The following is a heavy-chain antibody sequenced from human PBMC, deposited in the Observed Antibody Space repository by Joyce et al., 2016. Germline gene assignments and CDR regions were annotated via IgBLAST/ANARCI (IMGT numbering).Heavy chain of an antibody. CDR3: ARSPHYGDPPYNWFDS. D-gene: IGHD4-17*01. CDR1: GFNFRNNA. CDR2: ISGSGERT. J-gene: IGHJ5*01. Sequence: EVQLLESGGGFVQPGGSLSLSCVASGFNFRNNAMSWVRLAQGKGLEWVSSISGSGERTYAADSLKGRFTISRDNSKNTLYLQMHSLKAEDTAVYYCARSPHYGDPPYNWFDSWGQGTLVTVTS. V-gene: IGHV3-23*01.